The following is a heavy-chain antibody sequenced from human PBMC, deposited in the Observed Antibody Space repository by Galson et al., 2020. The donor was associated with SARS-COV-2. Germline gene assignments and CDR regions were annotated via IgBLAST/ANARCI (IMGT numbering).Heavy chain of an antibody. CDR3: ARLHYGEYAPEAFDI. D-gene: IGHD4-17*01. Sequence: SETLSLTCAVSGTSISSGSYSWHWLRQPPGKGLEWLVYISHSGGTYYNPSLKSRVTISGDRSKNQFSLRLSSVTAADTAVYYCARLHYGEYAPEAFDIWGPGTRVTVAS. CDR2: ISHSGGT. J-gene: IGHJ3*02. V-gene: IGHV4-30-2*01. CDR1: GTSISSGSYS.